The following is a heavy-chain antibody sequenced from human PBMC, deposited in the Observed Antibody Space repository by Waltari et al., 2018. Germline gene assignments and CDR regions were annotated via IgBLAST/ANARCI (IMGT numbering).Heavy chain of an antibody. D-gene: IGHD2-15*01. Sequence: HLQESGPGLVKPSGTLYLICAVSGDSMSPSHWWSWVRQPPGKGLEWIGQVHGSGKTNYNPSFASRVTVSLDTSTYHIALKVTSATAADTALYYCARDRGRGLYLDTWGRGILVTVSP. V-gene: IGHV4-4*02. CDR2: VHGSGKT. J-gene: IGHJ4*02. CDR3: ARDRGRGLYLDT. CDR1: GDSMSPSHW.